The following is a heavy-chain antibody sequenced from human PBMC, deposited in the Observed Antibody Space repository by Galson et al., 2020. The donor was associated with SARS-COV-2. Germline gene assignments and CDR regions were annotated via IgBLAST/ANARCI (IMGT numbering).Heavy chain of an antibody. Sequence: GESLKISCAASGFTFSDHAMHWVRQAPGKRLEWVAQIFFDGSGKYYGDSVRGRFTISSDSSKNTVYLQMNNLRVDDTAVYYCARDGHSSRGWAFDYWGQGTLLTVSS. V-gene: IGHV3-33*01. J-gene: IGHJ4*02. CDR3: ARDGHSSRGWAFDY. CDR2: IFFDGSGK. D-gene: IGHD6-19*01. CDR1: GFTFSDHA.